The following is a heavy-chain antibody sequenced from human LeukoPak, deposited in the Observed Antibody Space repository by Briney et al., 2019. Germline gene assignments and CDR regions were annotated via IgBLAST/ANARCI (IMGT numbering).Heavy chain of an antibody. D-gene: IGHD5-18*01. V-gene: IGHV3-74*01. CDR3: ATGYSYGYLFDY. CDR2: INSDGSST. Sequence: QPGGSLRLSFAASGFTFRSSWMHWVRQAPGKGLVWVSRINSDGSSTSYADSVKGRFTISRDNAKNSLYLQMNSLRAEDTAVYYCATGYSYGYLFDYWGQGTLVTVSS. CDR1: GFTFRSSW. J-gene: IGHJ4*02.